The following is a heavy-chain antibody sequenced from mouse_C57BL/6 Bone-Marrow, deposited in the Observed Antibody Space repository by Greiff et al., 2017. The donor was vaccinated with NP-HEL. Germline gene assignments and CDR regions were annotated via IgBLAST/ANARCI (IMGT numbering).Heavy chain of an antibody. CDR3: ARFDYYGSSSYYFDY. V-gene: IGHV1-55*01. D-gene: IGHD1-1*01. CDR1: GYTFTSYW. CDR2: SYPGSGST. Sequence: QVQLQQSGAELVKPGASVKMSCKASGYTFTSYWITWVKQRPGQGLEWIGDSYPGSGSTNYNEKIKSKATLTVDTSSSTAYMQLSSLKSEDSAGYYCARFDYYGSSSYYFDYWGQGTTLTVSS. J-gene: IGHJ2*01.